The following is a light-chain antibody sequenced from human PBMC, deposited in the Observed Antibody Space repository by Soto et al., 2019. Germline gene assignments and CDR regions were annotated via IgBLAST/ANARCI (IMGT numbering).Light chain of an antibody. J-gene: IGLJ1*01. CDR1: SSDIGGYNY. CDR3: SSYTSSSTLVV. CDR2: DVS. V-gene: IGLV2-14*01. Sequence: QSVLTQPASVSGSPGQSITISCTGTSSDIGGYNYVSWYQQHPGKAPKLMIYDVSNRHSGVSNRFSGSKSGNTASLTISGLQAEDEADYYCSSYTSSSTLVVFGTGTKVTVL.